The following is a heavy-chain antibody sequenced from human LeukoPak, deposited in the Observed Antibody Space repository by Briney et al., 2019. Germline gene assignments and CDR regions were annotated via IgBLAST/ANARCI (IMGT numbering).Heavy chain of an antibody. V-gene: IGHV4-31*03. Sequence: SQTLSLTCTVSGGSISSGGYYWSWIRQHPGKGLEWIGYIYYSGSTYYNPSLRSRVTISVDTSKNQFSLKLSSVTAADTAVYYCVRVAARKFMYCGGDCYSNWGQGTLVTVSS. J-gene: IGHJ4*02. D-gene: IGHD2-21*02. CDR2: IYYSGST. CDR1: GGSISSGGYY. CDR3: VRVAARKFMYCGGDCYSN.